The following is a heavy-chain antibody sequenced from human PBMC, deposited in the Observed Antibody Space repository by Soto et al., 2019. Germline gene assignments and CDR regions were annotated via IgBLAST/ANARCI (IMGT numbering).Heavy chain of an antibody. CDR1: GFTFRSYG. D-gene: IGHD3-22*01. V-gene: IGHV3-30*18. CDR2: ISYDGSNK. Sequence: PGGSLRLSCAASGFTFRSYGMHWVRQAPGKGLEWVAVISYDGSNKYYADSVKGRFTISRDNSKNTLYLQMNSLRAEDTAVYYCAKDITMIVRYFDYWGQGTLVTVSS. J-gene: IGHJ4*02. CDR3: AKDITMIVRYFDY.